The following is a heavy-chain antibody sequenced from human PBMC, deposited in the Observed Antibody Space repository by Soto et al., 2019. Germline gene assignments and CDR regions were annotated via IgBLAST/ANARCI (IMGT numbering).Heavy chain of an antibody. Sequence: GSGPTLVNPTETLTLTCTVSGFSLSNARMGVSWIRQPPGKALEWLAHIFSNDEKSYSTSLKSRLTISKDTSKSQVVLTMTNMDPVDTATYYCARIPGRYYYGSGDAFDFWGQGTMVTVSS. J-gene: IGHJ3*01. V-gene: IGHV2-26*01. D-gene: IGHD3-10*01. CDR3: ARIPGRYYYGSGDAFDF. CDR2: IFSNDEK. CDR1: GFSLSNARMG.